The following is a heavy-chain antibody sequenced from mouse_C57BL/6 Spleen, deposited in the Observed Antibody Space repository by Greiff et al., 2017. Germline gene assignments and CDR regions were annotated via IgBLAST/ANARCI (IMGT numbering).Heavy chain of an antibody. V-gene: IGHV1-26*01. CDR2: INPNNGGT. J-gene: IGHJ2*01. D-gene: IGHD2-3*01. Sequence: EVQLQQSGPELVKPGASVKISCKASGYTFTDYYMNWVKQSHGKSLEWIGDINPNNGGTSYNQKFKGKATLTVDKSSSTAYMELRSLTSEDSAVYYCARGGYYPYYDWGQGTTLTVSS. CDR1: GYTFTDYY. CDR3: ARGGYYPYYD.